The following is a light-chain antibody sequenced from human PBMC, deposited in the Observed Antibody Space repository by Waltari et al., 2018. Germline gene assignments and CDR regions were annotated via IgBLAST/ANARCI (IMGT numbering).Light chain of an antibody. V-gene: IGLV2-23*02. CDR3: CSYAGRGTYV. CDR1: TSDVGRYDI. CDR2: EVF. J-gene: IGLJ1*01. Sequence: QSALTQPASVSGTPGQSITTSCSGATSDVGRYDIVSWYQQHPAEAPKLLICEVFKRPPDTSSRFSGAKSGSTASLTISGLQPEDEADYYCCSYAGRGTYVFGSGTKVTVL.